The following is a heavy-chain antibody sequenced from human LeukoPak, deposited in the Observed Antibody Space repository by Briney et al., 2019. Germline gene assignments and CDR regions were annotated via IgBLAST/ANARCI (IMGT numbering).Heavy chain of an antibody. Sequence: SQTLSLTCTVSGGSISSGSYYWSWIRQPAGKGLEWIGRIYTSGSTNYNPSLKSRVTISVDTSKNQFSLKLSSVTAADTAVYYCAREIYPATSDYWGQGTLVTVSS. V-gene: IGHV4-61*02. CDR2: IYTSGST. J-gene: IGHJ4*02. CDR1: GGSISSGSYY. D-gene: IGHD2-15*01. CDR3: AREIYPATSDY.